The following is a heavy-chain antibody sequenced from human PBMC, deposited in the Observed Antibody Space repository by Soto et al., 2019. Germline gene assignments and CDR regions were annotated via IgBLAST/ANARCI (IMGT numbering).Heavy chain of an antibody. V-gene: IGHV3-23*01. Sequence: GGSLRLSCAASGFTFSSYAMSWVRQAPGKGLEWVSTVSVSGGTTYYADSLKGRFTISRDNSKKTVYLQMNRLRADDTAIYYCAKGLYYYDSSGYRLFDYWGPGTLVTVSS. CDR1: GFTFSSYA. D-gene: IGHD3-22*01. CDR2: VSVSGGTT. CDR3: AKGLYYYDSSGYRLFDY. J-gene: IGHJ4*02.